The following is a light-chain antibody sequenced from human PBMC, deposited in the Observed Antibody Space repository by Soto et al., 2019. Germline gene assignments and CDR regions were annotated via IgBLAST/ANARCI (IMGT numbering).Light chain of an antibody. CDR1: SSDVGGYNL. J-gene: IGLJ1*01. V-gene: IGLV2-14*03. CDR3: SRYKSSSTLPYV. Sequence: QSALTQPASVSGSPGQSITISCTGTSSDVGGYNLVSWYQQYPDKAPKLMIFDVNTRPSGVSNRFSGSKSGNTASLTSSGLHAEDEDDYYCSRYKSSSTLPYVFGTGTKLTVL. CDR2: DVN.